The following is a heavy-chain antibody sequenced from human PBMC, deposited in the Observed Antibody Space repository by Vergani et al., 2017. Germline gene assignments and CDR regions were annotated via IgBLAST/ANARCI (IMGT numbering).Heavy chain of an antibody. CDR1: GGTFSSYT. V-gene: IGHV1-69*02. CDR2: IIPILGIA. J-gene: IGHJ6*02. D-gene: IGHD6-13*01. CDR3: ARAAAGNDYYYGMDV. Sequence: QVQLVHSGAEVKKPGSSVKVSCKASGGTFSSYTISWVRQAPGQGLEWMGRIIPILGIANYAQKFQGRVTITADKSTSTAYMELSSLRSEDTAVYYCARAAAGNDYYYGMDVWGQGTTVTVSS.